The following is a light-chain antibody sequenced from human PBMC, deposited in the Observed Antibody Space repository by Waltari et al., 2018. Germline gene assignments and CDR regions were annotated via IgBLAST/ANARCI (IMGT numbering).Light chain of an antibody. V-gene: IGKV3-15*01. J-gene: IGKJ4*01. CDR3: QQYNNWPPLT. Sequence: EIVMTQSPATLSASPGERATISCRASQSVSSNLAWYQQKPGQAPRLLIYGASTRATGIPARFSGSGSGTEFTLTINSLQSEDFAVYYCQQYNNWPPLTFGGGTKVEIK. CDR1: QSVSSN. CDR2: GAS.